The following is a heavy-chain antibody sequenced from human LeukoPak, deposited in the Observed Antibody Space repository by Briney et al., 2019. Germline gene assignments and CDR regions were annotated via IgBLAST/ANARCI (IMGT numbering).Heavy chain of an antibody. CDR3: ARGTRHSSSVPSSFDY. CDR2: IYYSEST. Sequence: PSEALSLTRTLSGGSLSSLSWSWIRPPPEKGLEWIGYIYYSESTNYNPSLKSRVPISVDTPKTQFSLKLRSVTAADAAVYYCARGTRHSSSVPSSFDYWGQGTLVTVSS. CDR1: GGSLSSLS. J-gene: IGHJ4*02. D-gene: IGHD6-6*01. V-gene: IGHV4-59*01.